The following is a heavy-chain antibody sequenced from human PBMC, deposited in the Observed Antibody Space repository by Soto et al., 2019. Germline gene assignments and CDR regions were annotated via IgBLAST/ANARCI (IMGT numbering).Heavy chain of an antibody. D-gene: IGHD3-3*01. CDR1: GYTFTSYY. J-gene: IGHJ6*02. V-gene: IGHV1-46*01. CDR2: INPSGGST. CDR3: ARDDFWSGYALEYYYYYGMDV. Sequence: VASVKVSCKASGYTFTSYYMHWVRQAPGQGLEWMGIINPSGGSTSYAQKFQGRVTMTRDTSTSTVYMELSSLRSEDTAVYYCARDDFWSGYALEYYYYYGMDVWGQGTTVTVSS.